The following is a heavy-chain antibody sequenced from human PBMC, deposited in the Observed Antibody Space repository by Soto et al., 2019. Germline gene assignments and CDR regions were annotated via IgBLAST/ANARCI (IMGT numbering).Heavy chain of an antibody. J-gene: IGHJ3*02. D-gene: IGHD4-17*01. CDR3: AREKEDDSGDYNAFDI. Sequence: QLQLQESGPGLVKPSQTLSLTCTVSGDSINNGDCYWSWLRQPPGKGLEWIGYIYYSGTKYYNPSRKRRVSMSVDTSKNQSSLNLTSVTAAGTAVYYCAREKEDDSGDYNAFDIWGQGTVVTVSS. CDR1: GDSINNGDCY. CDR2: IYYSGTK. V-gene: IGHV4-30-4*08.